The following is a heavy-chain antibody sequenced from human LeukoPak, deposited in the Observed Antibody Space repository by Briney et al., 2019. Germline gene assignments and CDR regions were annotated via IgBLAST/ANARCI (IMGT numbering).Heavy chain of an antibody. CDR2: IGGSGDRP. CDR1: GFMFSSYA. CDR3: AKCASRSVAGSDS. J-gene: IGHJ4*02. D-gene: IGHD6-19*01. Sequence: GGSLRLSCAASGFMFSSYAMTWVRQAPGKGLEWVSSIGGSGDRPYYADSVKGRFTISRDTSKNTLYLQMNSLRTEDTAIYYCAKCASRSVAGSDSWGQGPWSPSSQ. V-gene: IGHV3-23*01.